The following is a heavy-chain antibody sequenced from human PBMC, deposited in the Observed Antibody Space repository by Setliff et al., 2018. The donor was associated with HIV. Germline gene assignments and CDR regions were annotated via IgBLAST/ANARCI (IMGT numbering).Heavy chain of an antibody. CDR2: IYTSGTT. V-gene: IGHV4-61*02. D-gene: IGHD3-16*02. CDR3: AREEYSYIDF. Sequence: SETLSLTCTVSGGSISSGTYYWSWIRQPAGKGLEWIGRIYTSGTTNFNPSLKSRVTISRGPSKNQFSLNLNSVTAADTAVYYCAREEYSYIDFWGQGTLVTVSS. J-gene: IGHJ4*02. CDR1: GGSISSGTYY.